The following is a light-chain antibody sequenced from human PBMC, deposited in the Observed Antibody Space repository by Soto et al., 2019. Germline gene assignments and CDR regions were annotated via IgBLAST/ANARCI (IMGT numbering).Light chain of an antibody. CDR2: DVS. CDR3: CSYADNYSYV. J-gene: IGLJ1*01. CDR1: SSDVGAYNY. V-gene: IGLV2-11*01. Sequence: QSALPQPRSVSGSPGQSVTMSCTGTSSDVGAYNYVSWYQQHPGKAPKRMTYDVSKRPSGVPDRFSGSKSGNTASLTISGLQAEDEADYYCCSYADNYSYVFGTGTKVTVL.